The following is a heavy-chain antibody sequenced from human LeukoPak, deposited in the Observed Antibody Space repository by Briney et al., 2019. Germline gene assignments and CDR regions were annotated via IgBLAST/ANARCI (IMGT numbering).Heavy chain of an antibody. D-gene: IGHD2-2*01. Sequence: GGSLRLSCASSGFTFSSYWMSWVRQAPGKGLEWVANIKQDGSEKYYVDSVKGRFTISRDNAKNSLYLQMNSLRAEDTAVYYCARVPIVVVPTAVNLGTSFDYWGQGTLVTVSS. CDR3: ARVPIVVVPTAVNLGTSFDY. CDR2: IKQDGSEK. V-gene: IGHV3-7*01. CDR1: GFTFSSYW. J-gene: IGHJ4*02.